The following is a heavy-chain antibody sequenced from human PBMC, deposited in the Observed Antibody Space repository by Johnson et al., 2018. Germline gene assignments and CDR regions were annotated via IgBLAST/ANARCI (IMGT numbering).Heavy chain of an antibody. CDR2: ISWNSGSI. J-gene: IGHJ6*03. CDR3: AKDTQNYYMDV. V-gene: IGHV3-9*01. CDR1: GFTFDDYA. Sequence: VQLVESGGGLVQPGRSLRLSCAASGFTFDDYAMHWVRQAPGKGLEWVSGISWNSGSIGYADSVKGRFTISRDNAKNSLYLQMNRLRAEETALYYCAKDTQNYYMDVWGKGTTVTVSS.